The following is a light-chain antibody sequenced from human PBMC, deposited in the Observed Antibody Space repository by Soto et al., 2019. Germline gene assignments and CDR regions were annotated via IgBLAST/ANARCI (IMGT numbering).Light chain of an antibody. J-gene: IGKJ3*01. V-gene: IGKV3-20*01. CDR1: QSISSSY. Sequence: EIVLTQSPGTLSLSPGERATLSCRDSQSISSSYLAWYQQKPGQAPRLLIYGASSRATGIPDRFSGSGSGTDFTLTISRLEPEDFAVYYCRQYDSSPVTFGHGTKVDIK. CDR3: RQYDSSPVT. CDR2: GAS.